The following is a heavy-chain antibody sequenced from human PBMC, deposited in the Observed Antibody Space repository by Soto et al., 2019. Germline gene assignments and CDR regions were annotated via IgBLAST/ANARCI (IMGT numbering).Heavy chain of an antibody. CDR3: AKTGEDCSSARCYAGY. D-gene: IGHD2-2*01. CDR1: GFTFSSYA. Sequence: EVQLLESGGGLVQPGGSLRLSCAASGFTFSSYAMSWVRQAPGKGLEWVSAISGGAGSTYYADSVKGRFTISRDNSKNTLYLQMNSLRAEDTAVYYCAKTGEDCSSARCYAGYWGQGILVTVSS. J-gene: IGHJ4*02. V-gene: IGHV3-23*01. CDR2: ISGGAGST.